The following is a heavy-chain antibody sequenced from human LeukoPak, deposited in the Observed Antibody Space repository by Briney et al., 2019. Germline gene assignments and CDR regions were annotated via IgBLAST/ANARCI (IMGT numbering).Heavy chain of an antibody. J-gene: IGHJ4*02. CDR1: GYSFTSYW. CDR2: IYPGDSDT. CDR3: ARRGASDYVWGSYVDY. D-gene: IGHD3-16*01. V-gene: IGHV5-51*01. Sequence: GESLKISCKGSGYSFTSYWIGWVRQMPGKGLEWMGIIYPGDSDTRYSPSFQGQVTISADKSISTAYLQWSSLKASDTAMYYCARRGASDYVWGSYVDYWGQGTLVTVSS.